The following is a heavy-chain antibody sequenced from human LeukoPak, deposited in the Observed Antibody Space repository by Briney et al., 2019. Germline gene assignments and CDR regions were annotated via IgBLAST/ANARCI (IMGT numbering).Heavy chain of an antibody. D-gene: IGHD1-26*01. Sequence: PGGSLRLSCAASGFTFSSYAMSWVRQALGKGLEWVSTIGGGGESTYYADSVKGRFTISRDNSKNTVYLQMNSLRAENTAVYYCAKVLSGSQDYWGQGTLVTVSS. V-gene: IGHV3-23*01. CDR1: GFTFSSYA. CDR3: AKVLSGSQDY. J-gene: IGHJ4*02. CDR2: IGGGGEST.